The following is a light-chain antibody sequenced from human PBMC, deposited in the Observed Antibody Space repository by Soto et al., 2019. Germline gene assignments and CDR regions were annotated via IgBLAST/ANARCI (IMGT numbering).Light chain of an antibody. V-gene: IGLV2-14*03. Sequence: QSVLTQPASVSGSPGQSITISCTGTSSDVGGYNYVSWYQQHPGKGPKLMIYEVSNRPSGVSNRFSGSKSGNTATLTISGLQAEDEADYYCQSYDISLHNYVFGTGTKVTVL. J-gene: IGLJ1*01. CDR2: EVS. CDR1: SSDVGGYNY. CDR3: QSYDISLHNYV.